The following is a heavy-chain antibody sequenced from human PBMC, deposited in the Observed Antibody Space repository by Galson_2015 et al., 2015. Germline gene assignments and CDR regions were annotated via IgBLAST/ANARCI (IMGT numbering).Heavy chain of an antibody. D-gene: IGHD3-3*01. CDR1: GDRVSSHSAA. CDR2: TSYRSKWYN. Sequence: CAISGDRVSSHSAAWNWIRQSPSRGLEWLGRTSYRSKWYNDYAVSVKSRITINPDTSKNQFSLQLNSVTPEDTAVYYCARAFCLYDFWSGYIDPWGQGTLVTVSS. J-gene: IGHJ5*02. V-gene: IGHV6-1*01. CDR3: ARAFCLYDFWSGYIDP.